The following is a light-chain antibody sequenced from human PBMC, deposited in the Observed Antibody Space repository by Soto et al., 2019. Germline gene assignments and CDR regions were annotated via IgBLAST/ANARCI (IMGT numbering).Light chain of an antibody. Sequence: DVQMTQSPSSLFASIGDRVTLTCRSSRDISQYLNWYQQRPGKAPTVLIYAASVLRDGVPSRFSGAGSGTDFSLTISSLQREDSATYFCQQSSAVPYTFGRGTKL. CDR3: QQSSAVPYT. V-gene: IGKV1-39*01. CDR1: RDISQY. J-gene: IGKJ2*01. CDR2: AAS.